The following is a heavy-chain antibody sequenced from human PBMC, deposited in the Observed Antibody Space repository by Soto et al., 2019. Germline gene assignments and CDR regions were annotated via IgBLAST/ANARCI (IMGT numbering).Heavy chain of an antibody. CDR2: INHSGST. D-gene: IGHD3-16*01. Sequence: SETLSLTCAVYGGSFSGYYWSWIRQPPGKGLEWIGEINHSGSTNYNPSLKSRVNISVDTAKNQFSLQLTSVTAADTALYFCVRDRAFSYAYDVWGQGSLVTVSS. CDR3: VRDRAFSYAYDV. CDR1: GGSFSGYY. J-gene: IGHJ4*02. V-gene: IGHV4-34*01.